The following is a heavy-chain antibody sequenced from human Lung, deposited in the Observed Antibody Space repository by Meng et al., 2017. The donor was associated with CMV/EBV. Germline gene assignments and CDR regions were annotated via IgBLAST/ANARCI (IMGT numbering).Heavy chain of an antibody. V-gene: IGHV1-2*02. CDR2: INPNTGAT. D-gene: IGHD3-9*01. J-gene: IGHJ5*02. CDR3: ARVVTPLGRLHDEILEEGWFDP. CDR1: GYTFSDFY. Sequence: ASVXVSXKASGYTFSDFYIHWVRQAPGQGLEWMGGINPNTGATDYAQKLQGRVTLTRDTSITTAYMELRRLRSDDTAVYYCARVVTPLGRLHDEILEEGWFDPXRGGXLVTVSS.